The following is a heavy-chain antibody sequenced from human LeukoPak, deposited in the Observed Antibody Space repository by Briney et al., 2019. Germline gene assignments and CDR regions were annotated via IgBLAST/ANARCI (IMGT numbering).Heavy chain of an antibody. V-gene: IGHV3-33*01. Sequence: GGSLRLSCAASGFTFSSYGMHWVRQAPGKGLEWVAVICCDGSNKYYADSLKGRFTISRDNSKNTLYLQMNSLRAEDTAVYYCARDPTPVYNWNPGVVYGMDVWGQGTTVTVSS. J-gene: IGHJ6*02. CDR2: ICCDGSNK. CDR3: ARDPTPVYNWNPGVVYGMDV. CDR1: GFTFSSYG. D-gene: IGHD1-20*01.